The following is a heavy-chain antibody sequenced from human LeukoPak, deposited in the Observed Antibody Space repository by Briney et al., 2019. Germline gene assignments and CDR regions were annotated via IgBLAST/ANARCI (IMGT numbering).Heavy chain of an antibody. V-gene: IGHV4-59*01. J-gene: IGHJ5*02. D-gene: IGHD6-13*01. CDR1: GGSIRTCY. CDR3: ARVRYSSSWYWFYP. CDR2: IYYSGST. Sequence: SETLSLTCTVSGGSIRTCYWTGVRQPPGKGLEWIGYIYYSGSTNYNPSLKSRVTISVDTSKNQFSLKLSSVTAADTAVYYCARVRYSSSWYWFYPWGQGTLVTVSS.